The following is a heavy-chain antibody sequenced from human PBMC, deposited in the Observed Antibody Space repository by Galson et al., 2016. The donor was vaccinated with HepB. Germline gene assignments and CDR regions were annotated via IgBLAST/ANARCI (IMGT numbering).Heavy chain of an antibody. CDR1: LFTVSSNY. CDR2: ISSGGHT. D-gene: IGHD6-13*01. CDR3: ARIVPASAGTGYPDY. Sequence: SLRLSCAASLFTVSSNYMNWVRQAPGKGLEWVSVISSGGHTYHADSVKGRFTISRDNSKNTLYLQMNSLSVEDTAVYFCARIVPASAGTGYPDYWGQGTLVTVSA. V-gene: IGHV3-53*01. J-gene: IGHJ4*02.